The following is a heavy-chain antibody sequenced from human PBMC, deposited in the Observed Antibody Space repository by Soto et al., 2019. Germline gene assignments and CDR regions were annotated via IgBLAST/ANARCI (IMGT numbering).Heavy chain of an antibody. D-gene: IGHD3-3*01. V-gene: IGHV1-8*01. Sequence: ALVKVSCKASGYTFTSYDINWVRQATGQGLEWMGWMNPNSGNTGYAQKFQGRVTMTRNTSISTAYMELSSLRSEDTAVYYCARGHRTDTIFGVVIKHYYYGMDVWGQGTTVTVSS. CDR3: ARGHRTDTIFGVVIKHYYYGMDV. CDR2: MNPNSGNT. CDR1: GYTFTSYD. J-gene: IGHJ6*02.